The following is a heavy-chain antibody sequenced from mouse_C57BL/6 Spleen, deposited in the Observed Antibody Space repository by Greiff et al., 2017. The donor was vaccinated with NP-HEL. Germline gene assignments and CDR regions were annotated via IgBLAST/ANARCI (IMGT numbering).Heavy chain of an antibody. CDR2: IHPNSGST. D-gene: IGHD1-1*01. Sequence: QVQLQQPGAELVKPGASVKLSCKASGYTFTSYWMHWVKQRPGQGLEWIGMIHPNSGSTNYNEKFKSKATLTVDKSSSTAYMQLSSLTSEDSAVYDCARRDYGHAMDYWGQGTSVTVSS. J-gene: IGHJ4*01. CDR1: GYTFTSYW. CDR3: ARRDYGHAMDY. V-gene: IGHV1-64*01.